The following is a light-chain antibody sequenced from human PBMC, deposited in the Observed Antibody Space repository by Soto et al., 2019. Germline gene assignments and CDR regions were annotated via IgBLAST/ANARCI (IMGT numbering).Light chain of an antibody. Sequence: QSVLTQPPSVSGVPGQRVTISCSGSSSNIGANYDVHWYQQFAGRAPKLLIFADSSRPSGVPDRFSGSKSGSSASLAISGLQVEDEADYSCQSYDGSLAGVVFGGGTKVTVL. J-gene: IGLJ2*01. CDR1: SSNIGANYD. V-gene: IGLV1-40*01. CDR3: QSYDGSLAGVV. CDR2: ADS.